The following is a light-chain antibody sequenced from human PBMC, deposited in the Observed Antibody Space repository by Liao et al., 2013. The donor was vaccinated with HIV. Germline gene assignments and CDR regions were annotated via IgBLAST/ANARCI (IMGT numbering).Light chain of an antibody. CDR2: QDS. J-gene: IGLJ1*01. V-gene: IGLV3-1*01. Sequence: SYELTQPPSVSVSPGQTASITCSADKLGDKYACWYQQKPGQSPVLVIYQDSKRPSGIPERFSGSNSGNTATLTISGTQAMDEADYYCQAWDSRTGVFGTGTKVTVL. CDR1: KLGDKY. CDR3: QAWDSRTGV.